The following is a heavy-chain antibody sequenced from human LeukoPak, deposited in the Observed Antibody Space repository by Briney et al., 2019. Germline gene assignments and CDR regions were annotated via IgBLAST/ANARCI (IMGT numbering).Heavy chain of an antibody. V-gene: IGHV3-23*01. CDR1: GFTFSSYA. D-gene: IGHD3-3*01. CDR3: AKDLRTTIFGVVKLGPKGTVFDY. J-gene: IGHJ4*02. Sequence: GGSLRLSCAASGFTFSSYAMSWVRQAPGKGLEWVSAISGSGGSTYYADSVKGRFTISRDNSKNTLYLQMNSLRAEDTAVYYCAKDLRTTIFGVVKLGPKGTVFDYWGQGTLVTVSS. CDR2: ISGSGGST.